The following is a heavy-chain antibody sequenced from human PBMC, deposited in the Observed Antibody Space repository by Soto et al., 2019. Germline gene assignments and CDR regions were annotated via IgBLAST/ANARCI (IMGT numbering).Heavy chain of an antibody. J-gene: IGHJ6*02. Sequence: QVQLVESGGGVVQPGTSLRLSCAASGFTFSSYGMHWVRQAPGKGPEWVAVIWFDGSNEYYGDSVKGRFTISRDNYKNTLYLQMNSLRAEATAVYYCARSGDYDYYYAMDVWGQGTTVTVSS. D-gene: IGHD4-17*01. CDR1: GFTFSSYG. CDR3: ARSGDYDYYYAMDV. V-gene: IGHV3-33*01. CDR2: IWFDGSNE.